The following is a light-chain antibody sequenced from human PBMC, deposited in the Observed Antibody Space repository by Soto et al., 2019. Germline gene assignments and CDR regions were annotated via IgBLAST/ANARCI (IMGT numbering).Light chain of an antibody. CDR1: QSVSRSY. Sequence: EVVLTQSPGTLSLSPGERATLSCWASQSVSRSYLAWYQQKPGQAPRLLIYIASSRATGIPDRFSGSGSGTDFTLTISRLEPEDFAVYYCQQYGSLYTFGQGTKVEIK. J-gene: IGKJ2*01. CDR3: QQYGSLYT. V-gene: IGKV3-20*01. CDR2: IAS.